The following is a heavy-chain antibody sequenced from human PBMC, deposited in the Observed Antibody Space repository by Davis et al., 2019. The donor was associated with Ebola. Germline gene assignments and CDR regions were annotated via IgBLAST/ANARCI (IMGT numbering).Heavy chain of an antibody. CDR1: GY. CDR3: TTPGGQDSGYDVFDI. Sequence: ASVKVSCKASGYMHWVRQAPGQGLEWMGMINPNDGRTIYAQKFQGRVTVTRDTSTTTVYMDLSSLRSEDTALYYCTTPGGQDSGYDVFDIWGQGTMVTVSS. V-gene: IGHV1-46*03. D-gene: IGHD5-12*01. J-gene: IGHJ3*02. CDR2: INPNDGRT.